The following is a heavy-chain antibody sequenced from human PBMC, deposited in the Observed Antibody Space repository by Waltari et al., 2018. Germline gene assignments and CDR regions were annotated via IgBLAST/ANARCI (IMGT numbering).Heavy chain of an antibody. D-gene: IGHD5-12*01. CDR2: ISWDGGST. CDR3: AKDSGSGYVG. V-gene: IGHV3-43*02. J-gene: IGHJ4*02. CDR1: GLHFSSYD. Sequence: VQLVESGGGVVQPGRSLRLSCAASGLHFSSYDMHWVRQAPGKGLEWVSLISWDGGSTYYADSVKGRFTISRDNSKNSLYLQMNSLRTEDTALYYCAKDSGSGYVGWGQGTLVTVSS.